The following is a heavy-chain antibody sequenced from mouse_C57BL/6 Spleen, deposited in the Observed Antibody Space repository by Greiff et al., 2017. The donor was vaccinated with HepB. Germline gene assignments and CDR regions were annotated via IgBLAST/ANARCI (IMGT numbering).Heavy chain of an antibody. V-gene: IGHV1-72*01. CDR3: AVYYGSSLSYAMDY. J-gene: IGHJ4*01. CDR2: IDPNSGGT. CDR1: GYTFTSYW. D-gene: IGHD1-1*01. Sequence: QVQLKQPGAELVKPGASVKLSCKASGYTFTSYWMHWVKQRPGRGLEWIGRIDPNSGGTKYNEKFKSKATLTVDKPSSTAYMQLSSLTSEDSAVYYCAVYYGSSLSYAMDYWGQGTSVTVSS.